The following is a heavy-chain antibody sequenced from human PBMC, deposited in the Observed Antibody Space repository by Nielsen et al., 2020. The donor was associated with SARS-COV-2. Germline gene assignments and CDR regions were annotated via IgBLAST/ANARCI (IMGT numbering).Heavy chain of an antibody. Sequence: SETLSLTCTVSGGSIDNGDYYWSWIRQSPGKGLEWIGYIYYSGRVFYNPSLKSRVIISIDTSKNRFSLRLSSVTAADTAVYYCARTAENWGPANFDYWGQGTPVTVSS. CDR2: IYYSGRV. J-gene: IGHJ4*02. D-gene: IGHD7-27*01. V-gene: IGHV4-30-4*01. CDR1: GGSIDNGDYY. CDR3: ARTAENWGPANFDY.